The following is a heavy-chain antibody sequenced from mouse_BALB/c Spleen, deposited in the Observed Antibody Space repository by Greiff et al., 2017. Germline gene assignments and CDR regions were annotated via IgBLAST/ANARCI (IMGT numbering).Heavy chain of an antibody. V-gene: IGHV2-9*02. Sequence: VKLQESGPGLVAPSQSLSITCTVSGFSLTSYGVHWVRQPPGKGLEWLGVIWAGGSTNYNSALMSRLSISKDNSKSQVFLKMNSLQTDDTAMYYCARDLLITTVVSRFAYWGQGTLVTVSA. CDR3: ARDLLITTVVSRFAY. CDR1: GFSLTSYG. J-gene: IGHJ3*01. CDR2: IWAGGST. D-gene: IGHD1-1*01.